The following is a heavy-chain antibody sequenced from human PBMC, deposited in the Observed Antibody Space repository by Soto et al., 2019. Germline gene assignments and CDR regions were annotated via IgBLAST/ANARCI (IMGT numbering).Heavy chain of an antibody. D-gene: IGHD4-17*01. CDR3: ARDPTTVTTQSSIFDY. Sequence: GGSLRLSCAASGFTFSSYAMHWVRQAPGKGLEWVAVISYDGSNKYYADSVKGRFTISRDNSKNTLYLQMNSLRAEDTAVYYCARDPTTVTTQSSIFDYWGQGTLVTVSS. J-gene: IGHJ4*02. CDR1: GFTFSSYA. CDR2: ISYDGSNK. V-gene: IGHV3-30-3*01.